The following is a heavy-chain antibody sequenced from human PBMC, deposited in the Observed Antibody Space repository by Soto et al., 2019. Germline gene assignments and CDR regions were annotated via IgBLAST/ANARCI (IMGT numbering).Heavy chain of an antibody. CDR2: INPNSGGT. J-gene: IGHJ6*02. V-gene: IGHV1-2*02. D-gene: IGHD4-17*01. CDR1: GYTFTGYY. CDR3: ASSPDGESEVDYYYGMYV. Sequence: QVQLVQSGAEVKKPGASVKVSCKASGYTFTGYYMHWVRQAPGQGLEWMGWINPNSGGTNYAQKFQGRVTMTRDTSISTDYMELSRLRSDDTAVYYCASSPDGESEVDYYYGMYVWGQGTTVTVSS.